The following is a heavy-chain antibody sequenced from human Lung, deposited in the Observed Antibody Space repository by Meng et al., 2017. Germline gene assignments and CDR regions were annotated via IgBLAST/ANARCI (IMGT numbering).Heavy chain of an antibody. V-gene: IGHV3-23*01. D-gene: IGHD1-26*01. CDR3: ANYRWESRCFDY. Sequence: GESLKISCAASGFTLNNYGMMWLRQAPGKGLEWVSGITTGSTDTYYADFVKGRVTTSRDKSKNTLYLEMNSLRDEDTAMYYCANYRWESRCFDYWGQGTLVTVSS. CDR1: GFTLNNYG. J-gene: IGHJ4*02. CDR2: ITTGSTDT.